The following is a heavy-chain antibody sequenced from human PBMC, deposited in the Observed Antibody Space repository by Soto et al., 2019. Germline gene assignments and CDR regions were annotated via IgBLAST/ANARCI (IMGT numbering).Heavy chain of an antibody. D-gene: IGHD3-16*01. V-gene: IGHV1-69*13. J-gene: IGHJ3*02. Sequence: GASVKVSCKASGGTFSSYAISWVRQAPGQGLEWMGGIIPIFGTANYAQKFQGRVTITADESTSTAYMELSSLRSEDTAVYYCVRGRRAATAFDIWGQGTMVTVSS. CDR2: IIPIFGTA. CDR1: GGTFSSYA. CDR3: VRGRRAATAFDI.